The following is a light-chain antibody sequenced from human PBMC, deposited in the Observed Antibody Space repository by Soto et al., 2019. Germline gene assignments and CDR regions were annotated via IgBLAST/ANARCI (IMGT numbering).Light chain of an antibody. CDR1: QSISTY. CDR2: GAS. V-gene: IGKV1-39*01. J-gene: IGKJ1*01. CDR3: QQYNNWPLWT. Sequence: DIELTQSPSSLSASVGDRVTITCRASQSISTYLNWYQQKGGKAPKLLIHGASSLQSGVPLRFSATGSGTDFSLTIMSLQPEDFAVYYCQQYNNWPLWTFGQGTKVDNK.